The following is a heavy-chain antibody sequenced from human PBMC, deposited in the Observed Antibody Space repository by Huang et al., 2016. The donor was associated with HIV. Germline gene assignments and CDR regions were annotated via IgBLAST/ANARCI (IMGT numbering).Heavy chain of an antibody. Sequence: QIQLIQSGPELKQPGASVKVSCKASGYTFTSYGITWVRQAPGKGLEWMGWISASSGDTEYAQKFQGRVTLTTDTSTNIAYMELRSLRSDDTAKYYCARDPKYHRIGYYRQRRGIDIWGQGTMVIVSS. V-gene: IGHV1-18*01. CDR3: ARDPKYHRIGYYRQRRGIDI. J-gene: IGHJ3*02. CDR1: GYTFTSYG. CDR2: ISASSGDT. D-gene: IGHD3-22*01.